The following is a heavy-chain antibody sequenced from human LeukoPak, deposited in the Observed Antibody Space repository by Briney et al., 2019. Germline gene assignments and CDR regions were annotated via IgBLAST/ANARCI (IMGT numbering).Heavy chain of an antibody. CDR3: ATPLDYYDTSGYHEGGD. CDR1: GFTFSRHW. D-gene: IGHD3-22*01. J-gene: IGHJ4*02. V-gene: IGHV3-7*03. Sequence: GGSLRLSCAASGFTFSRHWMTWVRQAPGKGLEWVANIKEDGSKKNYVDSVKGRFTISRDNAKNSLYLQMNSLRAEDTAVYYCATPLDYYDTSGYHEGGDWGQGTLVTVSS. CDR2: IKEDGSKK.